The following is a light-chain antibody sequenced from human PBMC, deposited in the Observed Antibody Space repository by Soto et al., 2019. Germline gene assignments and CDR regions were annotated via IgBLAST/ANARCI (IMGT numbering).Light chain of an antibody. CDR1: QTISNY. Sequence: DIQMTQSPSSLSASVGDSVTITCRASQTISNYLSWFQQKAGKAPKLLIYATSSLQSGVPSRFSGIASGTDFTLTISGLQTEDFATYYCQQRYSTPFTFGPGTKVDIK. V-gene: IGKV1-39*01. J-gene: IGKJ3*01. CDR2: ATS. CDR3: QQRYSTPFT.